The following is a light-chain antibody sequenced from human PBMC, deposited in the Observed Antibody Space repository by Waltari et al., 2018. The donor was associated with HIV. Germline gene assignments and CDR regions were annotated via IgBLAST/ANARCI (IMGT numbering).Light chain of an antibody. CDR3: QQYYTWPYT. V-gene: IGKV3-15*01. Sequence: VMTKSPSTLSVSPGETATLSCRASRDLTTNLAWFQQRPGQSPRLLIYDASTRVTGIPGRFSGSGSGTQFTLTIANFQSEDFAVYYCQQYYTWPYTFGRGAKVEI. CDR1: RDLTTN. CDR2: DAS. J-gene: IGKJ2*01.